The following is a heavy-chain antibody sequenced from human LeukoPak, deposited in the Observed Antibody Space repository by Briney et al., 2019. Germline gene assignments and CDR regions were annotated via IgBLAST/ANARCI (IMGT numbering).Heavy chain of an antibody. CDR2: IYTSGST. V-gene: IGHV4-61*02. CDR3: ARGRNTAMVRTPPDY. D-gene: IGHD5-18*01. Sequence: SETLSLTCTVSGGSISSSSYYWGWIRQPPGKGLEWIGRIYTSGSTNYNPSLKSRVTISVDTSKNQFSLKLSSVTAADTAVYYCARGRNTAMVRTPPDYWGQGTLVTVSS. J-gene: IGHJ4*02. CDR1: GGSISSSSYY.